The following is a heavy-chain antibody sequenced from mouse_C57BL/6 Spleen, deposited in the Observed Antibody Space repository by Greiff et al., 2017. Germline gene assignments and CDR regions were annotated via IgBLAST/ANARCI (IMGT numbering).Heavy chain of an antibody. Sequence: QVQLKQSGAELARPGASVKLSCKASGYTFTSYGISWVKQRTGQGLEWIGEIYPRSGNTYYNEKFKGKATLTVDTSSSTAYMQLSSLTSEDSAVYYCARSYYSNYYAMDYGGQGTSVTVSS. CDR2: IYPRSGNT. J-gene: IGHJ4*01. D-gene: IGHD2-5*01. CDR3: ARSYYSNYYAMDY. V-gene: IGHV1-81*01. CDR1: GYTFTSYG.